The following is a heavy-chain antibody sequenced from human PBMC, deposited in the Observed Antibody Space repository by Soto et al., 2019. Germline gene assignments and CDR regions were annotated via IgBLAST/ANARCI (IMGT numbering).Heavy chain of an antibody. CDR1: GYTFTSYG. D-gene: IGHD2-15*01. Sequence: QVQLVQSGAEVKKPGASVKVSCKASGYTFTSYGIIWVRQAPGQGLEWMGWISAYNGNTNYAQKLQGRVTMTTDTSTSTAYMELRSLRSDDTAVYYCARSIVVVVDKYYFDYWGQGTLVTVSS. J-gene: IGHJ4*02. CDR2: ISAYNGNT. V-gene: IGHV1-18*01. CDR3: ARSIVVVVDKYYFDY.